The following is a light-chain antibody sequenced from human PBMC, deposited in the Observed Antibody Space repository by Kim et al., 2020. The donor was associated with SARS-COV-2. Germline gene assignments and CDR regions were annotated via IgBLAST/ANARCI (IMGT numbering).Light chain of an antibody. J-gene: IGKJ1*01. CDR2: DVS. Sequence: ASVGAKVTITCRASQDINNFLAWYQQKPGKPPNLLIYDVSALRSGVTSRFSGSGSGTDCTLTISSLQPEDVATYFCQKYNSAPWTFGQGTKVDIK. CDR1: QDINNF. V-gene: IGKV1-27*01. CDR3: QKYNSAPWT.